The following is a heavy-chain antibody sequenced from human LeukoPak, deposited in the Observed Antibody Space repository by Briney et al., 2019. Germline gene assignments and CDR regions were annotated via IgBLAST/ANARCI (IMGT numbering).Heavy chain of an antibody. D-gene: IGHD3-16*01. Sequence: SVKVSCKASGNSISNYAVSWVRQAPGQGFEWMGGIIPIFGTADYAQKFQGRVTITADQSTSTTYMALSSLKSEDTATYYCTTRACHAGGCSSSFYYYYGLHFWGRGTTVSASS. V-gene: IGHV1-69*13. CDR1: GNSISNYA. J-gene: IGHJ6*02. CDR2: IIPIFGTA. CDR3: TTRACHAGGCSSSFYYYYGLHF.